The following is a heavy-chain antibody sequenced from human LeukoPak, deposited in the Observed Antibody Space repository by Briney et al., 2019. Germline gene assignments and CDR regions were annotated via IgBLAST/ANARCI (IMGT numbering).Heavy chain of an antibody. CDR1: GGSITTTSFS. Sequence: SETLSLTCAVSGGSITTTSFSWAWIRQPPGQDLEWIATISSSGEAYYHPSLMSRVSISIDTSKNQFSLDLTSVTAADTGLFYCAKFKPRTGFDYWGQGILVIVSS. D-gene: IGHD1-14*01. CDR2: ISSSGEA. V-gene: IGHV4-39*01. J-gene: IGHJ4*02. CDR3: AKFKPRTGFDY.